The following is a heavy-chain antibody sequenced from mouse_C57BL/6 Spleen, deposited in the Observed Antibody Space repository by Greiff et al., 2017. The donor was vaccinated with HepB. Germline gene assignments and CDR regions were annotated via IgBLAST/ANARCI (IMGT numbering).Heavy chain of an antibody. D-gene: IGHD1-1*01. CDR2: INPSSGYT. CDR1: GYTFTSYT. CDR3: ARSYGSSYVGDYFDY. J-gene: IGHJ2*01. Sequence: QVQLQQSGAELARPGASVKMSCKASGYTFTSYTMHWVKQRPGQGLEWIGYINPSSGYTKYNQKFKDKVTLTADTSSSTAYMQLSRLTSEDSAVYYCARSYGSSYVGDYFDYWGQGTTLTVSS. V-gene: IGHV1-4*01.